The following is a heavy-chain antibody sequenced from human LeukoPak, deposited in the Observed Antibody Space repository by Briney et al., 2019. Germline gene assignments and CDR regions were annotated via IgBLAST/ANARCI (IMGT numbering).Heavy chain of an antibody. D-gene: IGHD2-21*02. CDR3: AKSIVVVSATRVFGY. Sequence: GGSLRLSCAASGFTFSTYAMSWVRQAPGTGLEWASAISNSGGSTYYADSVKGRFTISRDNSKNTLYLQMHSLRAEDTAVYYCAKSIVVVSATRVFGYWGQGTLVTVSS. CDR2: ISNSGGST. CDR1: GFTFSTYA. V-gene: IGHV3-23*01. J-gene: IGHJ4*02.